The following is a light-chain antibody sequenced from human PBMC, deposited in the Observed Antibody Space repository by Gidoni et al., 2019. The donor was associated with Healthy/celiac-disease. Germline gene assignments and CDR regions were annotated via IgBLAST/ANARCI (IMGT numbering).Light chain of an antibody. Sequence: SYELTQPPSVSVSPGQTASITCSGDKLGDKYACWYQQKPGTSPVLVIYQDSKRPSVIPERFSGSNSGNTATLTISGTQAMDEADYYCQAWDSSVVFGGGTKLTVL. CDR3: QAWDSSVV. V-gene: IGLV3-1*01. CDR1: KLGDKY. CDR2: QDS. J-gene: IGLJ2*01.